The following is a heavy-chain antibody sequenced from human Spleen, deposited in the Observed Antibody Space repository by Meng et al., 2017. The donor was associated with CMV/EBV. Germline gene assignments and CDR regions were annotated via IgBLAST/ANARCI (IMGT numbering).Heavy chain of an antibody. CDR1: GGSFSSGSYY. J-gene: IGHJ4*02. D-gene: IGHD6-6*01. V-gene: IGHV4-61*01. CDR2: IYYSGST. CDR3: AREVDDSSSPFCFDY. Sequence: SGGSFSSGSYYWSWIRQPPGKGLEWIGYIYYSGSTNYNPSLKSRVTISVDTSKNQFSLKLSSVTAADTAVYYCAREVDDSSSPFCFDYWGQGTLVTVSS.